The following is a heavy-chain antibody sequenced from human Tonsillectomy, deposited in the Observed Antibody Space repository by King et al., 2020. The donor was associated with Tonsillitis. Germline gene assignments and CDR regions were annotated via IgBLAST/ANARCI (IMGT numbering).Heavy chain of an antibody. CDR1: GFTFSSYG. Sequence: QLVQSGGGVVQPGSSLRLSCKASGFTFSSYGMHWVRQAPGKGLEWVGGIWDDGSKEYYAESVKGRFTISRDSSKNTLYLQMDSLRAEDTSMYYCARVGSGSYYGDYWGQGTLVTVSS. J-gene: IGHJ4*01. D-gene: IGHD1-26*01. V-gene: IGHV3-33*01. CDR3: ARVGSGSYYGDY. CDR2: IWDDGSKE.